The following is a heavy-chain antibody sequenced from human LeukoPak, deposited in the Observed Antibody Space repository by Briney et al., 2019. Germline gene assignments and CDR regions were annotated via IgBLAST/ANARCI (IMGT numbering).Heavy chain of an antibody. Sequence: SETLSLTCTVSTDSLTTYYWTWVRQPPGKGLEYIGYVYYTGSTNYNPSLKSRVTISLDTSKNQFSLKLTSVTAADTAVYYCARDPPGSGSYLDYWGQGTLVTVSS. CDR2: VYYTGST. V-gene: IGHV4-59*01. CDR1: TDSLTTYY. D-gene: IGHD3-10*01. J-gene: IGHJ4*02. CDR3: ARDPPGSGSYLDY.